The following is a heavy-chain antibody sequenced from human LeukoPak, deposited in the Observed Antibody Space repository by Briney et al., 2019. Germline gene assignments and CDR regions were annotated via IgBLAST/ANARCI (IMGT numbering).Heavy chain of an antibody. CDR1: GFTFSSYW. CDR2: INSDGSST. Sequence: GGSLRLSCAASGFTFSSYWMHWVRQAPGKGLVWVSRINSDGSSTSYADSVKGRFTISRDNAKNTLYLQMNSLRAEDTAVYYCAKGGGSYYVYFDYWGQGTLVTVSS. V-gene: IGHV3-74*01. CDR3: AKGGGSYYVYFDY. D-gene: IGHD1-26*01. J-gene: IGHJ4*02.